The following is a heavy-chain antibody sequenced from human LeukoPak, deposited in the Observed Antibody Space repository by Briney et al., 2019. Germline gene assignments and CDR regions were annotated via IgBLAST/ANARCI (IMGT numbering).Heavy chain of an antibody. CDR1: GASITSSNYY. D-gene: IGHD3/OR15-3a*01. Sequence: SETLSLTCTVSGASITSSNYYWLWLRQPPGKGLEWIGEINHRGSTTYNPSLKSRVTISVVTSKNQFSLKLSSVTSADTAVYYCARVGLDWGSIDYWGQGTLVTVSS. V-gene: IGHV4-39*07. CDR3: ARVGLDWGSIDY. J-gene: IGHJ4*02. CDR2: INHRGST.